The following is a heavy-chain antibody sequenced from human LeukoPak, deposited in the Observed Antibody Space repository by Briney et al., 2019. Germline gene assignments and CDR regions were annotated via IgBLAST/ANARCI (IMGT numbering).Heavy chain of an antibody. CDR1: GGTFSSYA. CDR3: ARDVGYCSSTSCYTVEYFQH. Sequence: GASVKVSCEASGGTFSSYAISWVRQAPGQGLEWMGGIIPIFGTANYAQKLQGRVTMTTDTSTSTAYMELRSLRSDDTAVYYCARDVGYCSSTSCYTVEYFQHWGQGTLVTVSS. J-gene: IGHJ1*01. V-gene: IGHV1-69*05. D-gene: IGHD2-2*02. CDR2: IIPIFGTA.